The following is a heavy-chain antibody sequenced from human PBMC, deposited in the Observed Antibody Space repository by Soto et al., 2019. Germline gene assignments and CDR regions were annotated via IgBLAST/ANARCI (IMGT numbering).Heavy chain of an antibody. CDR3: ARTTGTSPLPDFDY. CDR2: IYYSGST. Sequence: SETLSLTCTVSGGSISSGGYYWSWIRQHPGKGLEWIGYIYYSGSTYYNPSLKSRVTISVDTSKNQFSLKLSSVTAAVTAVYYCARTTGTSPLPDFDYWGQGTLVTVSS. V-gene: IGHV4-31*03. D-gene: IGHD1-1*01. J-gene: IGHJ4*02. CDR1: GGSISSGGYY.